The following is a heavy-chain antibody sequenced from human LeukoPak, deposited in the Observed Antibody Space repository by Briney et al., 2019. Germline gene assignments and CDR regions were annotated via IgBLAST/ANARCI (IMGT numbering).Heavy chain of an antibody. V-gene: IGHV3-7*01. D-gene: IGHD3-10*01. CDR2: INEDGSEK. Sequence: GGSLRLSCAASGFTFSSYWMSWVRQAPGKGLEWVANINEDGSEKYYVDSVKGRFIISRDNAKNSLYLQMNILRAEDTAVFYCLSGSGHCGQGTLVTVSS. CDR3: LSGSGH. J-gene: IGHJ4*02. CDR1: GFTFSSYW.